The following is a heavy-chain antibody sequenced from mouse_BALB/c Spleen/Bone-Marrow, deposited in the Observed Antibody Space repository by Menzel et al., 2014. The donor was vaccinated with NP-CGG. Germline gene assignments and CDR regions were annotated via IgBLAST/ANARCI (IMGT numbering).Heavy chain of an antibody. Sequence: VQLQQSGAELMKPGASVKISCKATGYTFSSYWIEWVKQRPGHGLEWIGEILPGSGSTNYNEKFKGKATFTADTSSNTANMQLSSLTSEDSAVYYCAREDGLWYFDVWGAGTTVTVSS. CDR1: GYTFSSYW. V-gene: IGHV1-9*01. D-gene: IGHD1-1*01. J-gene: IGHJ1*01. CDR2: ILPGSGST. CDR3: AREDGLWYFDV.